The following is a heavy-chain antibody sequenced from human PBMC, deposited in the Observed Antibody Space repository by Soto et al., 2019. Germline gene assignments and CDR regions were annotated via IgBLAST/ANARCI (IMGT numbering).Heavy chain of an antibody. V-gene: IGHV3-48*02. J-gene: IGHJ5*02. CDR2: ISSSSSTI. D-gene: IGHD4-4*01. Sequence: EVQLVESGGGLVQPGGSLRLSCAASGFTFSSYSMNWVRQAPGKGLEWVSYISSSSSTIYYADSVKGRFTISRDNAKNSLYLQKNSLRDEDTAVYYCARELSNYVDNWFDPWGQGTLVTVSS. CDR1: GFTFSSYS. CDR3: ARELSNYVDNWFDP.